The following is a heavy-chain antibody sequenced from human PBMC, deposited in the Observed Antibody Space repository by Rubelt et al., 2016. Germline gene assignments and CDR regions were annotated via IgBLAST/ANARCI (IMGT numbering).Heavy chain of an antibody. CDR3: AKVGGGRVGAFDY. Sequence: VQLVESGGGVVQPGGSLRLSCAASGFTFSSYAMRWVRPAPVKGLEWVSAIRVSGGSTYYADSVQGRFTISRDNSKNTLYLQMNSLRAEDTAVYYCAKVGGGRVGAFDYWGQGTLVTVSS. D-gene: IGHD1-26*01. J-gene: IGHJ4*02. CDR2: IRVSGGST. V-gene: IGHV3-23*04. CDR1: GFTFSSYA.